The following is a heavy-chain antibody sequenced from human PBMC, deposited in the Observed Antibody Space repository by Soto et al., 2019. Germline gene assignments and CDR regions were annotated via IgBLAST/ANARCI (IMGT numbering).Heavy chain of an antibody. V-gene: IGHV4-31*03. J-gene: IGHJ5*02. Sequence: QVQLQESGPGLVKPSQTLSLSCSISGGSITSANYYWTWIRLFPGKGPEWIGYIYSSGTTHYNPSLKSRATISLDTTNNQFSLEVKSATAADTAVYYCARMGLHLGELSRNWFDPWGQGSLVTVSS. CDR2: IYSSGTT. CDR3: ARMGLHLGELSRNWFDP. CDR1: GGSITSANYY. D-gene: IGHD3-16*02.